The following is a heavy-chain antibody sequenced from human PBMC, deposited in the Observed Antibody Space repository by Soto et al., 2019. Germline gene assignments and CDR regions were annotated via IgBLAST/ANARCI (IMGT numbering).Heavy chain of an antibody. V-gene: IGHV3-30-3*01. CDR3: ARGCYSSCSEASWLDP. CDR1: GFTFSSSS. D-gene: IGHD2-2*01. J-gene: IGHJ5*02. CDR2: FSYDGSTK. Sequence: PGGSLRLSCAASGFTFSSSSMHWVRQAPGRGLEWVAVFSYDGSTKYYADSVKGRFTISRDNSESTLYLQMNSLRAEDTAVYYCARGCYSSCSEASWLDPWGQGTLVTVSS.